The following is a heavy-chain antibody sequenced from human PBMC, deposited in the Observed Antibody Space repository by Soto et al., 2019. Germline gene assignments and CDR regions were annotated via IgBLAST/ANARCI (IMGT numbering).Heavy chain of an antibody. CDR2: MNPNSGNT. D-gene: IGHD3-3*01. J-gene: IGHJ5*02. V-gene: IGHV1-8*01. Sequence: ASVKVSCKASGYTFTSYDINWVRQATGQGLEWMGWMNPNSGNTGYAQKFQGRVTMTRNTSISTAYMELSSLRSEDTAVYYCARLLRFLEWLSPWFDPWGQGTLVTVSS. CDR1: GYTFTSYD. CDR3: ARLLRFLEWLSPWFDP.